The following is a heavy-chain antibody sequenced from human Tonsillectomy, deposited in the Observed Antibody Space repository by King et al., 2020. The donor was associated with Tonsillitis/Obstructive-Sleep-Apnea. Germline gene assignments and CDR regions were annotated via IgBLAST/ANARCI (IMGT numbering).Heavy chain of an antibody. CDR2: INPSGGST. CDR1: GYTFTSYY. Sequence: QLVQSGAEVKKPGASVKVSCKASGYTFTSYYMHWVRQAPGQGLEWMGIINPSGGSTSYAQKFQGRVTMTRDTSTSTVYMELSSLRSEDTAVYYCARDGPLWFRELFRVGNEKSNYFDYWGQGTLVTVSS. CDR3: ARDGPLWFRELFRVGNEKSNYFDY. V-gene: IGHV1-46*01. D-gene: IGHD3-10*01. J-gene: IGHJ4*02.